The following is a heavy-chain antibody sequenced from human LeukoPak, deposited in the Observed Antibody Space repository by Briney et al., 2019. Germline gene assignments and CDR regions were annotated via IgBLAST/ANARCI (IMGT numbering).Heavy chain of an antibody. V-gene: IGHV4-39*07. Sequence: SETLSLTCTVSGGSISSSSYYWGWIRQPPGKGLEWIGSIYYSGSTNYNPSLKSRVTISVDTSKNQFSLKLSSVTAADTAVYYCARYYDSSGGAFDIWGQGTMVTVSS. CDR3: ARYYDSSGGAFDI. D-gene: IGHD3-22*01. CDR2: IYYSGST. J-gene: IGHJ3*02. CDR1: GGSISSSSYY.